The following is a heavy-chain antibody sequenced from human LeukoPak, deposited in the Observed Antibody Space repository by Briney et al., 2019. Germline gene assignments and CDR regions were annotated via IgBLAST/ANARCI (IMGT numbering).Heavy chain of an antibody. CDR2: IYYSGSA. J-gene: IGHJ4*02. CDR1: GGSISSSSYY. D-gene: IGHD3-16*01. CDR3: ARGGGYDYVFGFGY. Sequence: SETLSLTCTVSGGSISSSSYYWGWIRQPPGKGLEWIGSIYYSGSAYYNPSLKSRVTISVDTSKNQFSLKLSSVTAADTAVYYCARGGGYDYVFGFGYWGQGTLVTVSS. V-gene: IGHV4-39*07.